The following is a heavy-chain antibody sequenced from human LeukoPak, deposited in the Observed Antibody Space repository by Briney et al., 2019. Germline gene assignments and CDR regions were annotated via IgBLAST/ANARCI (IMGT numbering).Heavy chain of an antibody. CDR2: IWYDGSNK. D-gene: IGHD5-18*01. CDR1: GFTFSSYG. J-gene: IGHJ5*02. V-gene: IGHV3-33*01. CDR3: ATIGARGYSYGLP. Sequence: GGSLRLSCAASGFTFSSYGMHWVRQAPGKGLEWVAVIWYDGSNKYYADSVKGRFTISRDNSKNTLYLQMNSLRAEDTAVYYCATIGARGYSYGLPWGQGTLVTVSS.